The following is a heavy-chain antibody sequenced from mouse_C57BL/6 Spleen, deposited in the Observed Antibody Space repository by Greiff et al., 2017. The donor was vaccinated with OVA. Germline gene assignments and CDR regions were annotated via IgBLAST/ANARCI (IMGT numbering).Heavy chain of an antibody. CDR2: FYPGSGSI. D-gene: IGHD1-1*02. Sequence: QVQLKQSGAELVKPGASVKLSCKASCYTFTEYTIHWVKQRPGQGLEWIGWFYPGSGSIKYNEKFKDKATLTADKSSSTVYMELSRLTSEDSAVYFCARHRRGGDYGPYWYCDVWGTGTTVTVSS. CDR3: ARHRRGGDYGPYWYCDV. CDR1: CYTFTEYT. V-gene: IGHV1-62-2*01. J-gene: IGHJ1*03.